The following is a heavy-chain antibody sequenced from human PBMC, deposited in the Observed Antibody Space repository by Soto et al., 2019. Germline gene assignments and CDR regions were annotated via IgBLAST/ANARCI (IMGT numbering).Heavy chain of an antibody. J-gene: IGHJ4*02. V-gene: IGHV4-59*01. CDR3: ALRSMAVVPEY. D-gene: IGHD3-22*01. Sequence: QVQLQESGPGLVKPSETLSLTCAVSGDSISSYYCMWIRQPPGKGLESIGYLYYGRSANYNPSLKSRVTLSVDTSTNQCPLTLCSMTAAGTAVYYCALRSMAVVPEYWGQGTLVTVSS. CDR2: LYYGRSA. CDR1: GDSISSYY.